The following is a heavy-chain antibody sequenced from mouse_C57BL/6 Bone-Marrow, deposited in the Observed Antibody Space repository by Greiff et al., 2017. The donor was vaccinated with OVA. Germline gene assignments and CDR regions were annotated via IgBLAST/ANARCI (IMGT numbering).Heavy chain of an antibody. CDR1: GYSITSGYY. D-gene: IGHD2-1*01. CDR3: ARVLLWAIDY. J-gene: IGHJ4*01. CDR2: ISYDGSN. V-gene: IGHV3-6*01. Sequence: EVQLQESGPGLVKPSQSLSLTCSVTGYSITSGYYWNWIRQFPGNKLEWMGYISYDGSNNYNPSLKNRISITRDTSKNQFFLKLNSVTTEDTATYYCARVLLWAIDYWGQGTSVTVSS.